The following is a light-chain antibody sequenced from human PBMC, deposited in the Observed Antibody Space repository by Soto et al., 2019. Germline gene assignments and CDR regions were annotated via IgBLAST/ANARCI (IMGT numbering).Light chain of an antibody. CDR1: SSDVGGYNY. CDR2: EVS. Sequence: QTVLTQPPSASGSPGQSVTISCTGTSSDVGGYNYVSWYQQHPGKAPKLMIYEVSKRPSGVPDRFSGSKSGHTASLPVSGLQAEEEADYYCTSYAGSNKFVVFGGGTQLT. J-gene: IGLJ2*01. CDR3: TSYAGSNKFVV. V-gene: IGLV2-8*01.